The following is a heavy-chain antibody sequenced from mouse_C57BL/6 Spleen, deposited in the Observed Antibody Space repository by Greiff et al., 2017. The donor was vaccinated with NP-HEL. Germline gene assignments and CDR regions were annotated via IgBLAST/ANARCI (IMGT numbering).Heavy chain of an antibody. CDR3: ARRYYGSSYWYFDV. Sequence: QVQLQQSGPELVKPGTSVKVSCKASGYAFTNYLIEWVKQRPGQGLEWIGVINPGSGGTNYNEKFKGKATLTADKSSSTAYMQLSSLTSEDSAVYFCARRYYGSSYWYFDVWGTGTTVTVSS. V-gene: IGHV1-54*01. D-gene: IGHD1-1*01. CDR1: GYAFTNYL. CDR2: INPGSGGT. J-gene: IGHJ1*03.